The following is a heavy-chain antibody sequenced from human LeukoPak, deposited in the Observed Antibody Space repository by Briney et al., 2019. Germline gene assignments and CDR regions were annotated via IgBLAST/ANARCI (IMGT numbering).Heavy chain of an antibody. CDR1: GGSISSYY. CDR2: IYYSGST. V-gene: IGHV4-59*01. J-gene: IGHJ3*02. D-gene: IGHD1-1*01. Sequence: SETLSPTYTVSGGSISSYYWSWIRQPPGKGLEWIWYIYYSGSTNYNPSLKSRVTISVDTSKNQFSLKLSSVTAADTAVYYCARENRAQLDAFDIWGQGTMVTVSS. CDR3: ARENRAQLDAFDI.